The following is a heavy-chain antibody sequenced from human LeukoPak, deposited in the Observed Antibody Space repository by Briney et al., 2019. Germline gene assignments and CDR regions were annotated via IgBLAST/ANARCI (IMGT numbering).Heavy chain of an antibody. CDR1: GGSISSYY. J-gene: IGHJ5*02. CDR2: IYYSGST. CDR3: ARRVLPGVTARRRDWFDP. D-gene: IGHD2-21*02. Sequence: SETLSLTCTVSGGSISSYYWSWIRQPPGKGLEWIGYIYYSGSTNYNPSLKSRVTISVDTSKNQFSLKLSSVTAADTAVYYCARRVLPGVTARRRDWFDPWGQGTLVTVSS. V-gene: IGHV4-59*01.